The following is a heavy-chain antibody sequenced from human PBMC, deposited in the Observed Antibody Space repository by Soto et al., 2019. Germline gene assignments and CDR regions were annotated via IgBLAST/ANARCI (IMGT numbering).Heavy chain of an antibody. V-gene: IGHV1-3*01. D-gene: IGHD2-2*01. CDR1: GYSITSYA. Sequence: ASVKVSCTASGYSITSYAMHWVRQAPGQRLEWMGWINAGNGNTKYSQKFQGRVTITRDTSASTAYMELSSLRSEDTAVYYCARDQGYCSSTSCAWYYYGMDVWGQGTTVTVSS. CDR2: INAGNGNT. J-gene: IGHJ6*02. CDR3: ARDQGYCSSTSCAWYYYGMDV.